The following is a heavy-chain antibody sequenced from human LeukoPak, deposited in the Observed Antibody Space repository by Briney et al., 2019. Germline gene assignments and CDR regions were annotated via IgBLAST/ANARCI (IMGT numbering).Heavy chain of an antibody. Sequence: GGSLRLSCAASGFTFSTYEINWVRQAPGKGLEWLSHISTSGSSIHYADSVKGRFTISRDNAKNSLYLQMNSLRVEDTAVYYCARDATTELGTVYMDVWGKGTAVTISS. J-gene: IGHJ6*03. CDR2: ISTSGSSI. CDR3: ARDATTELGTVYMDV. V-gene: IGHV3-48*03. D-gene: IGHD4-17*01. CDR1: GFTFSTYE.